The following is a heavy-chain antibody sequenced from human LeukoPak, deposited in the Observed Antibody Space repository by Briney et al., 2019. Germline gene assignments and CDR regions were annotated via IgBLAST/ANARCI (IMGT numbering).Heavy chain of an antibody. D-gene: IGHD6-19*01. V-gene: IGHV4-61*01. CDR1: GGSVSSGNYY. CDR2: IYYRGST. J-gene: IGHJ4*02. CDR3: ARDPIAVAGFDY. Sequence: PSETLSLTCTVSGGSVSSGNYYWIWIRQPPGKGLEWIGYIYYRGSTNYNPSLKSRVTISLDASKNQFSLKLSSVTAADTAVYYCARDPIAVAGFDYWGQGTLVTVSS.